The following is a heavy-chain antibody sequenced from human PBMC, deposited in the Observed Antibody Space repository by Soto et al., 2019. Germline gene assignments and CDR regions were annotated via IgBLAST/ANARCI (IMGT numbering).Heavy chain of an antibody. CDR3: ARYFPVVTSWFDP. CDR2: IIPIFGTA. V-gene: IGHV1-69*13. Sequence: VASVKVSCKASGGTFSSYAISWVRQAPGQGLEWMGGIIPIFGTANYAQKFQGRVTITADESTSTAYMELSSLRSEDTAVYYCARYFPVVTSWFDPWGQGTLVTVSS. J-gene: IGHJ5*02. D-gene: IGHD2-15*01. CDR1: GGTFSSYA.